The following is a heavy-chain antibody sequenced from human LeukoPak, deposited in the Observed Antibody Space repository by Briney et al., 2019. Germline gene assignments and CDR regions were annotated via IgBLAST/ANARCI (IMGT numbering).Heavy chain of an antibody. V-gene: IGHV4-39*07. CDR1: GGSISSSSYY. Sequence: SETLSLTCTVSGGSISSSSYYWGWIRQPPGKGLEWIGSIYHSGSTNYNPSLKSRVTISVDTSKNQFSLKLSSVTAADTAVYYCARGGGMTTVTRGRWFDPWGQGTLVTVSS. CDR2: IYHSGST. J-gene: IGHJ5*02. D-gene: IGHD4-17*01. CDR3: ARGGGMTTVTRGRWFDP.